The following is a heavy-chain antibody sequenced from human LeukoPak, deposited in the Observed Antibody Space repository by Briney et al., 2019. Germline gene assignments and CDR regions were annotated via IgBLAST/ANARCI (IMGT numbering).Heavy chain of an antibody. CDR2: ISYDGSNK. CDR1: GFTFSSYG. Sequence: GGSLRLSCAASGFTFSSYGMHWVRQAPGKGLEWVAVISYDGSNKYYADSVKGRFTISRDNSKNTLYLQMNSLRAEDTAVYYCARDSWWDYGGTFDYWGQGTLVTVSS. J-gene: IGHJ4*02. V-gene: IGHV3-30*03. CDR3: ARDSWWDYGGTFDY. D-gene: IGHD4-23*01.